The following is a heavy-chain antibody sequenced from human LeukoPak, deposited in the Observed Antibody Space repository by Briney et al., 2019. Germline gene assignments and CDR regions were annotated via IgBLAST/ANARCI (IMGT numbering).Heavy chain of an antibody. CDR3: ARRSYRGVITVYYYYYMDV. D-gene: IGHD3-16*02. CDR2: ISFDGSDA. J-gene: IGHJ6*03. V-gene: IGHV3-74*01. CDR1: GFTFSGFW. Sequence: GGSLRLSCAASGFTFSGFWMHWVRQAPGKGLVWVSCISFDGSDATYADSVKGRFTISRDNAKNSVYLQMNRLRVEDTAVYYCARRSYRGVITVYYYYYMDVWGKGTPVTVSS.